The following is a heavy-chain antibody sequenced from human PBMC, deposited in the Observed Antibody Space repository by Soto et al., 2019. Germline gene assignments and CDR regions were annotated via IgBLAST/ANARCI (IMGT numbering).Heavy chain of an antibody. V-gene: IGHV2-26*01. CDR1: GFSLSNARMG. CDR2: IFSNGEK. CDR3: ARIMRYSERSGYYVDY. Sequence: QVTLKESGPVLVKPTETLTLTCTVSGFSLSNARMGVSWIRQPPGKALEWLAHIFSNGEKSYTTSLKSRLTISKDTSRSQVVLTMTNRDPVDTATYYCARIMRYSERSGYYVDYWGQGILVTVSS. J-gene: IGHJ4*02. D-gene: IGHD3-22*01.